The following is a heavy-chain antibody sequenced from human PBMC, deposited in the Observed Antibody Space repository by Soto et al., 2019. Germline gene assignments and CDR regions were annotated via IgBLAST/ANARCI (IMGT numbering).Heavy chain of an antibody. D-gene: IGHD3-3*01. J-gene: IGHJ4*02. Sequence: SETLSLTCTVSGGSISSGGYYWSWIRQHPGKGLEWIGYIYYSGSTYYNPSLKSRVTISVDTSKNQFSLKLSSVTAADTDVYYCARTLVLPWSGYLAYWGQGTLVTVSS. CDR2: IYYSGST. CDR3: ARTLVLPWSGYLAY. V-gene: IGHV4-31*03. CDR1: GGSISSGGYY.